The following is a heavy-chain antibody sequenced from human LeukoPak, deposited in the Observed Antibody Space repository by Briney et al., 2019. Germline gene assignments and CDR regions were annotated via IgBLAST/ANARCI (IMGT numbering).Heavy chain of an antibody. CDR2: IYYSGST. CDR1: GYSISSSNW. Sequence: SDTLSLTCAVSGYSISSSNWWGWIRQPPGKGLECIGYIYYSGSTYYNPSLKSRVTMSVDTSKNQFSLKLSSVTAVDTAVYYCARGLGVAGDAFDIWGQGTMVTVSS. D-gene: IGHD3-3*01. V-gene: IGHV4-28*03. CDR3: ARGLGVAGDAFDI. J-gene: IGHJ3*02.